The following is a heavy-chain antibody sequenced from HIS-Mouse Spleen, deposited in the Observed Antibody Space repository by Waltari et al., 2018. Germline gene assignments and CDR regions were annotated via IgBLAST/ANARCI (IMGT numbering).Heavy chain of an antibody. CDR2: IYYSGST. V-gene: IGHV4-39*01. CDR3: ARHEGQQLVTSLFDY. D-gene: IGHD6-13*01. J-gene: IGHJ4*02. Sequence: QLQLQESGPGLVKPSETLSLTCTVPGGSISRSTYYWGWVRKPPGKGLAWIGSIYYSGSTYYNPSLKSRVTISVDTSKNQFSLKLSSVTAADTAVYYCARHEGQQLVTSLFDYWGQGTLVTVSS. CDR1: GGSISRSTYY.